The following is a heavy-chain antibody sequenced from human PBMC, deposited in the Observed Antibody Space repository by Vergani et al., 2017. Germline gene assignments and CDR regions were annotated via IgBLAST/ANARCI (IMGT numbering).Heavy chain of an antibody. D-gene: IGHD1-7*01. CDR3: ARGSSYNWNYGKGNWFDP. Sequence: QVQLQQWGAGLLKPSETLSLTCAVYGGSFSGYYWSWIRQPPGKGLEWIGEINHSGSTNYNPSLKSRVTISVDTSKNQLSLKLSSVTAADTAVYYCARGSSYNWNYGKGNWFDPWGQGTLVTVSS. V-gene: IGHV4-34*01. J-gene: IGHJ5*02. CDR2: INHSGST. CDR1: GGSFSGYY.